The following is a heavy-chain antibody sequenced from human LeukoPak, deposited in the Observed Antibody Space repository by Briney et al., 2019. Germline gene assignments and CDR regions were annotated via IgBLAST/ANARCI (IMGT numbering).Heavy chain of an antibody. CDR2: ISSSGSNI. J-gene: IGHJ5*02. CDR3: TRTAFDWSQVDGNWFDP. Sequence: GGSLRLSCAASGFTFSSYSLNWVRQAPGKGLEWISYISSSGSNIDYADSVKGRFTISRDNGKNSLFLQMNSLRVEDTAVYYCTRTAFDWSQVDGNWFDPWGQGTLVTVSS. D-gene: IGHD3-9*01. V-gene: IGHV3-48*03. CDR1: GFTFSSYS.